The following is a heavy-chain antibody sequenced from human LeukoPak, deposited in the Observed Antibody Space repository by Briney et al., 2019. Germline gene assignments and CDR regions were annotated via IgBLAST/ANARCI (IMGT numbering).Heavy chain of an antibody. D-gene: IGHD3-10*01. CDR2: IYYSGST. V-gene: IGHV4-39*07. Sequence: SETLSLTCTVSGGSISSSSYYWGWIRQPPGKGLEWIGSIYYSGSTNYNPSLKSRVTISVDTSKNQFSLKLSSVTAADTAVYYCARGVSEPGRVSQRVYYYYGMDVWGQGTTVTVSS. CDR3: ARGVSEPGRVSQRVYYYYGMDV. J-gene: IGHJ6*02. CDR1: GGSISSSSYY.